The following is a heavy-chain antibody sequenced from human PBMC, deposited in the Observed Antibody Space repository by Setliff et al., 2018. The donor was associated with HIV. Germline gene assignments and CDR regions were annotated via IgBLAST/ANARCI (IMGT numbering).Heavy chain of an antibody. CDR3: AREFLLGDLSFPAN. CDR1: GYIFTNDP. CDR2: VNTKAGNP. Sequence: GASVKVSCKASGYIFTNDPMNWVRQAPGQGLEGMGWVNTKAGNPTYAQDFTGRFVLSLDTSVNAAYLEISGLKIEDTAVYFCAREFLLGDLSFPANWGQGTLVTVSS. D-gene: IGHD3-16*02. V-gene: IGHV7-4-1*02. J-gene: IGHJ4*02.